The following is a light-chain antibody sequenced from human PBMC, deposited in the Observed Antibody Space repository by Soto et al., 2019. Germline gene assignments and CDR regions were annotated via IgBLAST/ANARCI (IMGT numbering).Light chain of an antibody. CDR2: EVS. CDR3: SSYTSNSTLV. CDR1: SSDVGGYNY. J-gene: IGLJ1*01. Sequence: QSVLTQPASVSGSPGQSITISCTGTSSDVGGYNYVSWYQQHPGKAPKLMIYEVSNRLSGVSNRFSGSKSGNTASLTISGLQAEDEADYYCSSYTSNSTLVFGTGTKVTVL. V-gene: IGLV2-14*01.